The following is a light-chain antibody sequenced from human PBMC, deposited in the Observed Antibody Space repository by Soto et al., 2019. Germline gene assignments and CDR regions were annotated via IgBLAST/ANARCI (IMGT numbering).Light chain of an antibody. CDR1: SSNIGNTF. Sequence: QSVLTQPPSVSAAPGQKVTVSCSGSSSNIGNTFVSWYQQLPGAAPKLLISDNDKRPSGIPDRFSGSKSGTSATLGITGLQTGDEADYYCAAWDNRLNTFVFGSGTKVTVL. CDR3: AAWDNRLNTFV. CDR2: DND. V-gene: IGLV1-51*01. J-gene: IGLJ1*01.